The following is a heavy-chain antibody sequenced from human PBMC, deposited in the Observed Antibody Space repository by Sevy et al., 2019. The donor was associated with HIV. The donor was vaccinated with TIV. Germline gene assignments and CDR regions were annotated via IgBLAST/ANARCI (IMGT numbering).Heavy chain of an antibody. CDR1: GYTFTSYD. D-gene: IGHD3-3*01. Sequence: ASVKVSCKASGYTFTSYDINWVRQATGQGLEWMGWMNPNSGNTGYGQKFQGSVIMTRNTSITTAYMELSSLKSEDTAVSYCAKGYYGFWSGYYYGMDVRGQGTTVTVSS. CDR2: MNPNSGNT. J-gene: IGHJ6*02. CDR3: AKGYYGFWSGYYYGMDV. V-gene: IGHV1-8*01.